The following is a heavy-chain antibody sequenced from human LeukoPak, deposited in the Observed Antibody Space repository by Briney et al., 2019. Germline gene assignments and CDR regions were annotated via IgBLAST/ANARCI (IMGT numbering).Heavy chain of an antibody. CDR3: ARELGNYYYYYGMDV. CDR1: GFTFSSYW. Sequence: GGSLRLSCAASGFTFSSYWMSWVRQAPGKGLEWVANIKQDGSEKYYVDSVKGRFTISRDNSKNTLYLQMNSLRAEDTAVYYCARELGNYYYYYGMDVWGQGTTVTVSS. V-gene: IGHV3-7*03. CDR2: IKQDGSEK. D-gene: IGHD7-27*01. J-gene: IGHJ6*02.